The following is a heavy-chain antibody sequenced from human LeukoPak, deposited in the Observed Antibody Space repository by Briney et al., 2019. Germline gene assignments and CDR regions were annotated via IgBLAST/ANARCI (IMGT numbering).Heavy chain of an antibody. CDR3: AKGAIAVVSWFDP. CDR1: GFTLSSYG. D-gene: IGHD3-22*01. J-gene: IGHJ5*02. V-gene: IGHV3-30*02. Sequence: GGSLRLSCAASGFTLSSYGMHWVRQAPGKGLEWVAFIRYDGSNKYYADSVKGRFTISRDNSKNTLYLQMNSLRAEDTAVYYCAKGAIAVVSWFDPWGQGTLVTVSS. CDR2: IRYDGSNK.